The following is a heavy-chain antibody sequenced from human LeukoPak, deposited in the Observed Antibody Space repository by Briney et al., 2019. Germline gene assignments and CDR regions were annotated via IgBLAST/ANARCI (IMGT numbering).Heavy chain of an antibody. V-gene: IGHV3-64*01. CDR2: ISSNGGST. CDR1: GFTFSSYA. Sequence: PSGSLRLSCAASGFTFSSYAMHWVRQAPGKGLEYVSAISSNGGSTYYANSVKGRFTISRDNSKNTLYLQRGSLRAEDMAVYYCARLKGHYYDDERYFDYWGQGTLVTVSS. J-gene: IGHJ4*02. CDR3: ARLKGHYYDDERYFDY. D-gene: IGHD3-22*01.